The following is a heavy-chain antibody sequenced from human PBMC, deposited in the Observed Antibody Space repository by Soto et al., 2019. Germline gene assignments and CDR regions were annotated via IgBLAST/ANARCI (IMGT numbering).Heavy chain of an antibody. Sequence: GGSLRLSCAASGFTFSSYAMHWVRQAPGKGLEWVAVISYDGSNKYYADSVKGRFTISRDNSKNTLYLQMNSLRAEDTAVYYCAREGPRGYDFLGRQYYYYGMDVWGQGTTVTVSS. CDR2: ISYDGSNK. CDR3: AREGPRGYDFLGRQYYYYGMDV. D-gene: IGHD5-12*01. V-gene: IGHV3-30-3*01. CDR1: GFTFSSYA. J-gene: IGHJ6*02.